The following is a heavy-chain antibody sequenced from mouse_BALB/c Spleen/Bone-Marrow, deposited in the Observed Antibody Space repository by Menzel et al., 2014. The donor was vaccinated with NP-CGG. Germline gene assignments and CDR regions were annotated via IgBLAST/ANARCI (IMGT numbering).Heavy chain of an antibody. J-gene: IGHJ2*01. Sequence: VQLQQSGPELVKPGASVKMSCKASGYTFTDYVISWVKQGTGQGLGWIGEIYPGSGSTYYNEKFKGKATLTADKSSNTAYMRLSSLTSEDSAVYFCARCGGLRDFDYWGQGTTLTVSS. CDR3: ARCGGLRDFDY. CDR2: IYPGSGST. V-gene: IGHV1-77*01. D-gene: IGHD2-4*01. CDR1: GYTFTDYV.